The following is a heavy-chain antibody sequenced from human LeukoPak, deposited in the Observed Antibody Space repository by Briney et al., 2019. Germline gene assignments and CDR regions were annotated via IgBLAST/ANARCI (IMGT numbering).Heavy chain of an antibody. Sequence: GGSLRLSCAASGFTFSGFAMSWVRQAPGKGLEWVSAVSNSGGSTYYADSVKGRFTISRDNSKNTLYLQMNSLRAEDTAVYYCAKHIIYYFDYWGQGTLVTVSS. J-gene: IGHJ4*02. V-gene: IGHV3-23*01. CDR3: AKHIIYYFDY. CDR1: GFTFSGFA. CDR2: VSNSGGST. D-gene: IGHD3-3*02.